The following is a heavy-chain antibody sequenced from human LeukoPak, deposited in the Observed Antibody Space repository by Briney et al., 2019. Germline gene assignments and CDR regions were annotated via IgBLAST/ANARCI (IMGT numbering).Heavy chain of an antibody. J-gene: IGHJ6*03. Sequence: GGSLRLSCAASGVTLSSYSMSWVRQAPGEGREWVASISSSRGYTYYADSGKGRFTISRDNAKNSLYLQMNSLRAEDTAVYYCARDHRSLKDSRIAARPSYYYYYMAVWGKGTTVTVSS. CDR2: ISSSRGYT. CDR1: GVTLSSYS. V-gene: IGHV3-21*01. D-gene: IGHD6-6*01. CDR3: ARDHRSLKDSRIAARPSYYYYYMAV.